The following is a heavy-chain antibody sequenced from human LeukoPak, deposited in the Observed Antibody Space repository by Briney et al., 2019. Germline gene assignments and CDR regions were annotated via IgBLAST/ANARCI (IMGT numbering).Heavy chain of an antibody. Sequence: WGALRPSRAAPGFTFRSYGMALGRHSIRKNLQLVSAIGTAGDTYYPGSVKGRFTISRENAKNSLYLQMNSLRAGDTAVYYCARAFRYYDSSGPDYGMDVWGQGTTVTVSS. D-gene: IGHD3-22*01. J-gene: IGHJ6*02. CDR2: IGTAGDT. CDR3: ARAFRYYDSSGPDYGMDV. CDR1: GFTFRSYG. V-gene: IGHV3-13*01.